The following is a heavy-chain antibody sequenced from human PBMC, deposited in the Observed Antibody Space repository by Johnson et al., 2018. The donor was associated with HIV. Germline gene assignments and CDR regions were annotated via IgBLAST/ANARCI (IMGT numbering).Heavy chain of an antibody. V-gene: IGHV3-30-3*01. Sequence: QVQLVESGGGVVQPGRSLRLSCAVSGFTFSSYAMHWVRQAPGEGLEWVAVISYDGSNKYYADSVKGRFTISRDNSKNTLYLQMNSLRPEDTAVYYCARVIWGMRSCYEWGALDIWGQGTVVTVSS. D-gene: IGHD5-12*01. J-gene: IGHJ3*02. CDR1: GFTFSSYA. CDR2: ISYDGSNK. CDR3: ARVIWGMRSCYEWGALDI.